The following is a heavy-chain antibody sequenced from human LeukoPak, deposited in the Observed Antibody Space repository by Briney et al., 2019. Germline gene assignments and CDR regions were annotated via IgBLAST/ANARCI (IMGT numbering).Heavy chain of an antibody. Sequence: GGSLRLSCAASGFTFSSYAMSWVRQAPGKGLEWVSAISGSGGSTYYADSVEGRFPISRDNSKNTLYLQMNSLRAEDTAVYYCAKGGPVAADPRYFQHWGQGTLVTVSS. D-gene: IGHD6-19*01. CDR3: AKGGPVAADPRYFQH. V-gene: IGHV3-23*01. CDR1: GFTFSSYA. J-gene: IGHJ1*01. CDR2: ISGSGGST.